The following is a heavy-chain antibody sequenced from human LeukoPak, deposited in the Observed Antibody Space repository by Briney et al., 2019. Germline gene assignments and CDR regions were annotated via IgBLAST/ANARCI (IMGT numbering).Heavy chain of an antibody. Sequence: PGGSLRLSCAASGFTFSSYSMNWVRQAPGKGLEWVSSISSSSSYIYYADSVKGRFTISRDNAKNSLYLQMNSLRAEDTAVYYCARAPGGGELPPPTINFDYWGQGTLVTVSS. V-gene: IGHV3-21*01. J-gene: IGHJ4*02. CDR3: ARAPGGGELPPPTINFDY. CDR2: ISSSSSYI. D-gene: IGHD1-26*01. CDR1: GFTFSSYS.